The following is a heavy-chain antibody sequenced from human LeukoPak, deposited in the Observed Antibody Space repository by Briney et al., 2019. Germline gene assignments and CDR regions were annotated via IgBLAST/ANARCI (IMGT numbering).Heavy chain of an antibody. CDR3: AGGYSSGYPDAFDI. Sequence: PSETLSLTCNVSGGXISSYYWSWIRQPPGKGLEWIGYIYYSGSTNYNPSLKSRVTISVDTSKNQFSLKLSSVTAADTAVYYCAGGYSSGYPDAFDIWGQGTMVTVSS. J-gene: IGHJ3*02. CDR1: GGXISSYY. D-gene: IGHD3-22*01. V-gene: IGHV4-59*01. CDR2: IYYSGST.